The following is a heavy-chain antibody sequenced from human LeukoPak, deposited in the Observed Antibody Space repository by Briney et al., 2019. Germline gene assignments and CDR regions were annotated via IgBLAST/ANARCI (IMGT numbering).Heavy chain of an antibody. V-gene: IGHV5-51*01. CDR2: IYPGDSDT. D-gene: IGHD3-3*01. Sequence: GESLKISCKGSGYSFTSYWIGWVRQMPGKGLEWMGIIYPGDSDTRYSPSFQGQVIISADKSISTAYLQWSSLKASDTAMYYCARGSRFLEWPVDPWGQGTLVTVSS. CDR3: ARGSRFLEWPVDP. CDR1: GYSFTSYW. J-gene: IGHJ5*02.